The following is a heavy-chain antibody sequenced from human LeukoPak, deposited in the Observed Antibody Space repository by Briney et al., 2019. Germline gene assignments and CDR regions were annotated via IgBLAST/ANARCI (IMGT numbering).Heavy chain of an antibody. CDR2: IYYSGST. J-gene: IGHJ6*03. CDR3: ARDGLMDYGDYEFYYYMDV. Sequence: TSETLSLTCTVSGGSISSYYWSWIRQPPGKGLEWIGYIYYSGSTNYNPSLKSRVTISVDTSKNQFSLKLSSVTAADTAVYYCARDGLMDYGDYEFYYYMDVWGKGTTVTVSS. D-gene: IGHD4-17*01. CDR1: GGSISSYY. V-gene: IGHV4-59*01.